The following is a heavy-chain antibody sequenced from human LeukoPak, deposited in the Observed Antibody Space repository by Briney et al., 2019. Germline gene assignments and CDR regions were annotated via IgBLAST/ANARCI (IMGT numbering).Heavy chain of an antibody. Sequence: GGSLRLSCVASGFTFTDYGMDWVRQAPGKGLEFISDISGSGGSTYYADSVKGRFTISRDNSKNTLYLQMNSLRAEDTALYYCAKRGTGSSGPNWFDPWGQGTLVTVSS. V-gene: IGHV3-23*01. CDR1: GFTFTDYG. D-gene: IGHD6-6*01. J-gene: IGHJ5*02. CDR2: ISGSGGST. CDR3: AKRGTGSSGPNWFDP.